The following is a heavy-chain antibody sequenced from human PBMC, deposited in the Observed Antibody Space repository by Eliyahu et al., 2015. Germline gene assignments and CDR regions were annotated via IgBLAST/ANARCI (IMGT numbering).Heavy chain of an antibody. CDR2: ISYDGSNK. CDR3: ARDPTEYSGYS. J-gene: IGHJ4*02. CDR1: GFTFSSYA. V-gene: IGHV3-30-3*01. D-gene: IGHD5-12*01. Sequence: QVQLVESGGGVVQPGRSLRLSCAAXGFTFSSYAMHWVRQAPGKGLEWVAVISYDGSNKYYADSVKGRFTISRDNSKNTLYLQMNSLRAEDTAVYYCARDPTEYSGYSWGQGTLVTVSS.